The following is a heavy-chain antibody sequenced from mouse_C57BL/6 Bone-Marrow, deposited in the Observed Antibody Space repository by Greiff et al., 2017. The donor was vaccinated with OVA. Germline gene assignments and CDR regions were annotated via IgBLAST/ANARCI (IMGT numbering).Heavy chain of an antibody. CDR1: GYTFTSYW. D-gene: IGHD2-5*01. V-gene: IGHV1-69*01. CDR2: IDPSDSYT. Sequence: QVQLQQPGAELVMPGASVKLSCKASGYTFTSYWMHWVKQRPGQGLEWIGEIDPSDSYTNYNQKFKGKSTLTVDKSSSTAYMQLCSLTYEDSAVNCCAAYSNYGAMDYWGQGTSVTVSS. J-gene: IGHJ4*01. CDR3: AAYSNYGAMDY.